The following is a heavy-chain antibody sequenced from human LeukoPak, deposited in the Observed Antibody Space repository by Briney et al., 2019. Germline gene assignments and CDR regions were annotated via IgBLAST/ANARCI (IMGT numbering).Heavy chain of an antibody. Sequence: ASVKVSCEASGYTFTSYDINWVRQATGQGLEWTGWMNPNSGNTGYAQKFQGRVTMTRNTSISTAYIELSSLRSEDTAVYYCARGRGPISNWFDPWGQGTLVTVSS. CDR3: ARGRGPISNWFDP. V-gene: IGHV1-8*01. CDR1: GYTFTSYD. D-gene: IGHD3-3*01. J-gene: IGHJ5*02. CDR2: MNPNSGNT.